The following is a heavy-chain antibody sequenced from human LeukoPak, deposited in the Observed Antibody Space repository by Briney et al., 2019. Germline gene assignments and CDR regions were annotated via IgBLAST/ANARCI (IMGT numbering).Heavy chain of an antibody. CDR2: IWYDGSNK. Sequence: GRSLRLSRAASAFTFSSFGMHWVRQAPGKGLEWVAVIWYDGSNKYYADSVEGRFTISRDNSKNTLYLQMNSLRAEDTAVYYCGRDRETWYFDFWGQGTLVTVSS. CDR1: AFTFSSFG. J-gene: IGHJ4*02. CDR3: GRDRETWYFDF. V-gene: IGHV3-33*01.